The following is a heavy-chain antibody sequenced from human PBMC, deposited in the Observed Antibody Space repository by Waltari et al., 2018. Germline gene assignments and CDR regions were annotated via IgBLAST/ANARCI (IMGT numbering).Heavy chain of an antibody. D-gene: IGHD3-16*01. CDR3: ATDTYDYIWGSKASGWFDP. V-gene: IGHV1-24*01. J-gene: IGHJ5*02. CDR1: LS. Sequence: LSMHWVRQAPGKGLEWMGGFDPEDGETIYAQKFQGRVTMTEDTSTDTAYMELSSLRSEDTAVYYCATDTYDYIWGSKASGWFDPWGQGTLVTVSS. CDR2: FDPEDGET.